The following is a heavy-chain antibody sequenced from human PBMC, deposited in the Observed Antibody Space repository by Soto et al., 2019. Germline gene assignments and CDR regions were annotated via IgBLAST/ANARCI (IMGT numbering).Heavy chain of an antibody. V-gene: IGHV2-5*02. CDR2: IYWDDDK. CDR3: AHNLVAGTSWFDP. D-gene: IGHD6-19*01. J-gene: IGHJ5*02. Sequence: QITLKESGPTLVKPTQTLTLTCTFSGFSLSTSGVGVVWIRQPPGKALEWLGIIYWDDDKRYRPSLKSRLTTTXDXFKNQGVLTMTNMDPVDTGTYYCAHNLVAGTSWFDPWGQGTLVTVSS. CDR1: GFSLSTSGVG.